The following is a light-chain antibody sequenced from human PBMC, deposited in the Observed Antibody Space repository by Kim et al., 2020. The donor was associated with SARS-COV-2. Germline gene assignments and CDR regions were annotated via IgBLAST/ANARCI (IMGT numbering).Light chain of an antibody. V-gene: IGLV1-40*01. CDR2: DKT. J-gene: IGLJ2*01. CDR1: RSNIGAGYE. Sequence: GVTSSGAGSRSNIGAGYEVRGYQQLPGAAPKLLSNDKTNRPSGVPDRFSGSQSGTSASLAITGLQADDEADYYCQSFDNGLSGVIFGGGTKLTVL. CDR3: QSFDNGLSGVI.